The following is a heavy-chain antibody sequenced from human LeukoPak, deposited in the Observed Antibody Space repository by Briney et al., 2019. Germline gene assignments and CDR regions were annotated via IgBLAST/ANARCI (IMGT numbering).Heavy chain of an antibody. J-gene: IGHJ4*02. V-gene: IGHV3-23*01. D-gene: IGHD3-10*01. CDR2: ISTSGGST. CDR3: AKRPSAMVRGVISKKN. Sequence: TGGSLRLSCAASEFPFSNYGMSWVRQAPGKGLEWVSSISTSGGSTYYADSVKGRFTISRDNSKNALYLQMNSLRAEDTAVYYCAKRPSAMVRGVISKKNWGQGTLVTVSS. CDR1: EFPFSNYG.